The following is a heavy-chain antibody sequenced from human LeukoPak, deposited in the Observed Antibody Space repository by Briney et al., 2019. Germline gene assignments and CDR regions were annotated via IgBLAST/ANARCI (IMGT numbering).Heavy chain of an antibody. D-gene: IGHD7-27*01. V-gene: IGHV1-46*01. CDR3: ARDNNLSGDIDY. CDR1: GYTFTSYY. CDR2: INPSGGST. J-gene: IGHJ4*02. Sequence: ASVKVSCTASGYTFTSYYMHWVRHAPGQGLEWMGIINPSGGSTSYAQKFQGRVTMTRDTSTSTVYMELSSLRSEDTAVYYCARDNNLSGDIDYWGQGTLVTVSS.